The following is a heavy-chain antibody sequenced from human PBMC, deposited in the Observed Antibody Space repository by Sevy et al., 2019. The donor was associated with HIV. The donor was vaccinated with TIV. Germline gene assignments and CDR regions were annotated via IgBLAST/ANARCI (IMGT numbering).Heavy chain of an antibody. Sequence: GGSLRLSCAVSGFTFSSYSMHWVRQAPGKGLEWVTVISYDGSNKYYADSVKDRFTISRDNLKNTLYLQMNSLGAEDTAVYYCAKCGGDCYSRGYLDYWGQGTLVTVSS. CDR2: ISYDGSNK. CDR1: GFTFSSYS. J-gene: IGHJ4*02. CDR3: AKCGGDCYSRGYLDY. V-gene: IGHV3-30-3*02. D-gene: IGHD2-21*02.